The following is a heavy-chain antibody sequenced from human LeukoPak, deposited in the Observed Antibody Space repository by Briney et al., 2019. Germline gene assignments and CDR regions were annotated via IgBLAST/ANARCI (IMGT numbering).Heavy chain of an antibody. V-gene: IGHV1-69*04. CDR1: GGTFSSYA. CDR3: ARDGGYYDSSGHFDY. J-gene: IGHJ4*02. Sequence: GASVKVSCKASGGTFSSYAISWVRQAPGQGLEWMGRIIPILGIANYAQKFQGRVTITADKSTSTAYMELSSLRSGDTAVYYCARDGGYYDSSGHFDYWGQGTLVTVSS. D-gene: IGHD3-22*01. CDR2: IIPILGIA.